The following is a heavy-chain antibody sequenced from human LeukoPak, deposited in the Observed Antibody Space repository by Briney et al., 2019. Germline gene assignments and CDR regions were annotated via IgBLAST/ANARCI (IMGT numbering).Heavy chain of an antibody. CDR3: WRSGRGVDSFYFYMDV. Sequence: GGSLTLPCAASGFTYSQYWMICLRHAPGKGREWVANIKHDGSEKRDGSEKNYVDSVKSRFTISRDKDKNSLYLQMNSLRAEDTAVYYCWRSGRGVDSFYFYMDVWGKGTTVTVSS. D-gene: IGHD3-10*01. J-gene: IGHJ6*03. V-gene: IGHV3-7*01. CDR2: IKHDGSEKRDGSEK. CDR1: GFTYSQYW.